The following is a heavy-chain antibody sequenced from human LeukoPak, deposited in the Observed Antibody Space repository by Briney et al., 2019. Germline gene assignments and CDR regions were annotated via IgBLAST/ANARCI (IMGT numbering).Heavy chain of an antibody. J-gene: IGHJ4*02. CDR2: ISSSSTK. Sequence: GGSLRLTFAASGFTFSSYSMNWVRQAPGKGLEWVSYISSSSTKYYADSVKGRFTISRDNAKNSLYLQMNSLRAEDTAVYYCARPPGDYWGQGTLVTVSS. V-gene: IGHV3-48*04. CDR3: ARPPGDY. CDR1: GFTFSSYS.